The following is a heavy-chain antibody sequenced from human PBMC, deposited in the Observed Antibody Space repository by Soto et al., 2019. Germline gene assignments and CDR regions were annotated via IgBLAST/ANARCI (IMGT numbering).Heavy chain of an antibody. V-gene: IGHV1-18*01. CDR2: ISAYNGNT. J-gene: IGHJ6*02. Sequence: QVQLVQSGAEVKKPGASVKVSCKASGYTFTSYGISWVRQAPGQGLEWMGWISAYNGNTNYAQKLQGRVTMTTDTSXSXXYMELRSLRSDDTAVYYCARVWRRSSSFRYYGMDVWGQGTTVTVSS. D-gene: IGHD6-6*01. CDR1: GYTFTSYG. CDR3: ARVWRRSSSFRYYGMDV.